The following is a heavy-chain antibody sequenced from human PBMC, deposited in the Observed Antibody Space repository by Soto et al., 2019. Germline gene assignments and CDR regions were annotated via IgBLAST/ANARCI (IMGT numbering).Heavy chain of an antibody. D-gene: IGHD6-19*01. Sequence: SDTLSLTCTVSGGSISSYYWSWIRQPPGKGLEWIGYIYYSGSTNYNPSLKSRVTISVDTSKNQFSLKLSSVTAADTAVYYCARENSSGWYENWFDPWGQGTLVTVSS. V-gene: IGHV4-59*01. CDR3: ARENSSGWYENWFDP. CDR1: GGSISSYY. CDR2: IYYSGST. J-gene: IGHJ5*02.